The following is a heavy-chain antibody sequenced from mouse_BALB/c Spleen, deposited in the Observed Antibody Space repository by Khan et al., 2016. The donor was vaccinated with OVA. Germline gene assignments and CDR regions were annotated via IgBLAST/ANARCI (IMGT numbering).Heavy chain of an antibody. Sequence: QVQLKQSGPGLVAPSQSLSITCTVSGFSLTGYGLNWVRQPPGKGLEWLGMIWGDGSTDYNSALKSRLNLTKDNSKSQVFLKMNSLQTDDTARYYGARAYYGNYREAMDYWGQGTSVTVSS. J-gene: IGHJ4*01. CDR2: IWGDGST. CDR3: ARAYYGNYREAMDY. CDR1: GFSLTGYG. V-gene: IGHV2-6-7*01. D-gene: IGHD2-10*01.